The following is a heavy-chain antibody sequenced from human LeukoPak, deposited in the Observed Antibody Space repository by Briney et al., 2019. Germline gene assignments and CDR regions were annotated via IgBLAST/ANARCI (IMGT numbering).Heavy chain of an antibody. V-gene: IGHV3-9*03. CDR3: AKDRKGSWTLYAFDI. J-gene: IGHJ3*02. CDR1: GFTFDDYA. Sequence: PGGSLRLSCAASGFTFDDYAMHWVRQAPGKGLEWVSGISRNSGSIGYADSVKGRFTISRDNAKNSLYLQMNSLRAEDMALYYCAKDRKGSWTLYAFDIWGQGTMVTVSS. CDR2: ISRNSGSI. D-gene: IGHD6-13*01.